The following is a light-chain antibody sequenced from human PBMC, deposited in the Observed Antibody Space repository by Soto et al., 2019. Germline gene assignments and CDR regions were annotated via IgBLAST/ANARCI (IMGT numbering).Light chain of an antibody. CDR3: QHYNSYSEA. J-gene: IGKJ1*01. V-gene: IGKV1-5*03. CDR2: KAS. CDR1: QSISSW. Sequence: DIQMTQSPSTLSGSVGDRVTITCRASQSISSWLAWYQQKPGKAPKLLIYKASTIKSGVPERFSGSGAGTEFTLTISSLQPDDFATYYCQHYNSYSEAFGRGTKVELK.